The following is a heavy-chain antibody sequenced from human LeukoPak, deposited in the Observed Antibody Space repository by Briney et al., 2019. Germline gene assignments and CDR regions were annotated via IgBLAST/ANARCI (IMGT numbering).Heavy chain of an antibody. V-gene: IGHV4-34*01. CDR3: ARRPYGCSGGSCYAGPGFDP. CDR2: IKHSGNT. Sequence: SETLSLTCAVYGGSFSGYYWSWIRQPPGKGLEWIGEIKHSGNTNYNPSLKSRVTISVDTSKNQFSLKLSSVTAADTAVYYCARRPYGCSGGSCYAGPGFDPWGQGTLVTVSS. D-gene: IGHD2-15*01. J-gene: IGHJ5*02. CDR1: GGSFSGYY.